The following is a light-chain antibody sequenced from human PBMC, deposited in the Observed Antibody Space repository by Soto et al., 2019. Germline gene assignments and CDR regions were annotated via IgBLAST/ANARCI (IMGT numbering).Light chain of an antibody. Sequence: IQLTQSPSSLSASVGDRVSITGRASQGISSYLAWYQQKPGKAPKLLIYKASTLKGGVPSRFSGSGSGTEFTLTISSLQPDDFATYYCQQYNTYATFGQGTRLEIK. V-gene: IGKV1-5*03. J-gene: IGKJ5*01. CDR1: QGISSY. CDR3: QQYNTYAT. CDR2: KAS.